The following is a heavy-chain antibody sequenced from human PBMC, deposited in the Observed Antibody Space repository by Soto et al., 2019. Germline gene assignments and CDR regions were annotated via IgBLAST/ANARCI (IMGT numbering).Heavy chain of an antibody. CDR3: ASLRTTQTVVVAATGLQDY. V-gene: IGHV4-34*01. D-gene: IGHD2-15*01. Sequence: PSETLSLTCAVYGGSFSGYYWSWIRQPPGKGLEWIGEINHSGSTNYNPSLKSRVTISVDTSKNQFSLKLSSVTAADTAVYYFASLRTTQTVVVAATGLQDYWGQGTLVTVSS. CDR1: GGSFSGYY. CDR2: INHSGST. J-gene: IGHJ4*02.